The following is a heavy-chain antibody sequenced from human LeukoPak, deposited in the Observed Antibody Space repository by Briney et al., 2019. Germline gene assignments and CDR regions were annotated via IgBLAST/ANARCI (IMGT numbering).Heavy chain of an antibody. D-gene: IGHD5-24*01. CDR1: AFTFSSYA. CDR3: AKDYSAVEMATITSY. J-gene: IGHJ4*02. V-gene: IGHV3-23*01. CDR2: IIGSGGST. Sequence: GRSLRLSYAPSAFTFSSYAMRWVRQAPGKGLEWVSAIIGSGGSTYYAESVKGRFTISRDNSKNTLYLQMNSLRAEDTAVYYCAKDYSAVEMATITSYWGQGTLVTVSS.